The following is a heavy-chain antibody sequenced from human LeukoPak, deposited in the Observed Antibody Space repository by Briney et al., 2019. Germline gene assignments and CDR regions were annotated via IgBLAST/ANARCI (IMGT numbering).Heavy chain of an antibody. V-gene: IGHV4/OR15-8*01. Sequence: PSETLSLTCSVPGGSISDSITWGWVRPPPGKGLEWLANIHDDGRTAPNPSLRSRLTISQDRSKNQFSLKVSSVTAADTAFYYCAKVLTAAGLDLWGQGILVTVSS. CDR1: GGSISDSIT. J-gene: IGHJ5*02. D-gene: IGHD6-25*01. CDR2: IHDDGRT. CDR3: AKVLTAAGLDL.